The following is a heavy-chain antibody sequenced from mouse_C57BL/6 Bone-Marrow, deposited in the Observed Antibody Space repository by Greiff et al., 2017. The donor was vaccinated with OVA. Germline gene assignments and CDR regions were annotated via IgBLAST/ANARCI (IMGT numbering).Heavy chain of an antibody. CDR3: ARSPNFHFDY. V-gene: IGHV7-3*01. CDR2: IRNKANGYTT. J-gene: IGHJ2*01. Sequence: EVKLVESGGGLVQPGGSLSLSCAASGFTFTDYYMSWVRQPPGKALEWLGFIRNKANGYTTEYSASVKGRFTISRDNSQSILYLQMNALRAEDSATYYCARSPNFHFDYWGQGTTLTVSS. CDR1: GFTFTDYY.